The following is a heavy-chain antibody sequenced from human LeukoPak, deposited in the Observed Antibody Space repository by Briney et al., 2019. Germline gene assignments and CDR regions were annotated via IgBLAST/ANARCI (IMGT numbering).Heavy chain of an antibody. CDR1: GYKFTNYW. CDR2: INPDDSET. J-gene: IGHJ4*02. V-gene: IGHV5-51*01. CDR3: ARLVVPAAISY. Sequence: GESLKISCQASGYKFTNYWIGWVRQMYGKGLEWIGIINPDDSETTYSPSFQGQVTISVDKSVSTAYLQWTSLKASDTAMYYCARLVVPAAISYWGQGTLVNVFS. D-gene: IGHD2-2*01.